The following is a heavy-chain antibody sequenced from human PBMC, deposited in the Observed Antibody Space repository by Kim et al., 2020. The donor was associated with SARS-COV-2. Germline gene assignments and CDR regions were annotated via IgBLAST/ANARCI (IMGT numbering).Heavy chain of an antibody. D-gene: IGHD2-8*01. V-gene: IGHV3-9*01. J-gene: IGHJ4*01. CDR2: ISWDSGRI. Sequence: GGSLRLSCAASGFTFGDYAINWVRQAPGKGLEWVSGISWDSGRIAYAESVKGRFTISRNNAKNSLYLQMNSLRPEDTALYFCAKVLISSGATFHPYFDY. CDR3: AKVLISSGATFHPYFDY. CDR1: GFTFGDYA.